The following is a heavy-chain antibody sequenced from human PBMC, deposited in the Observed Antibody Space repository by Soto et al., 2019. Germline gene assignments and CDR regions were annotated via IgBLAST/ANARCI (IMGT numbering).Heavy chain of an antibody. J-gene: IGHJ4*02. Sequence: EVQLLESGGGLVQPGGSLRLSCAASGFTFSSYAMSWVRQAPAKGLEWVSAISGSGGSTYYADSVEGRFTISRDNSKNTLYQQMNSLRAEYTAVYYCAKDSYYDIWTQLFDYWGQGTLVTVSS. CDR1: GFTFSSYA. CDR2: ISGSGGST. CDR3: AKDSYYDIWTQLFDY. D-gene: IGHD3-9*01. V-gene: IGHV3-23*01.